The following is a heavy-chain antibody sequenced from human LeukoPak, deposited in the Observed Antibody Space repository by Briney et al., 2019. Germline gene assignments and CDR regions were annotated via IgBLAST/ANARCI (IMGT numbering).Heavy chain of an antibody. J-gene: IGHJ4*02. Sequence: ASVKVSCKVSGSTLTELSMHWVRQAPGQGLEWMGIINPSGGSTSYAQKFQGRVTMTRDTSTSTVYMELSSLRSEDTAVYYCARDSPLLFDYWGQGTLVTVSS. V-gene: IGHV1-46*01. D-gene: IGHD3-10*01. CDR2: INPSGGST. CDR1: GSTLTELS. CDR3: ARDSPLLFDY.